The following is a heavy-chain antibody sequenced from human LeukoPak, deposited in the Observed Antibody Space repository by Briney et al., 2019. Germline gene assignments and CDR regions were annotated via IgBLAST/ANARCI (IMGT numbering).Heavy chain of an antibody. Sequence: SETLSLTCAVSGGSISSGGYSWSWIRQPPGKGLEWIGYIYHSGSTYYNPSLKTRVTMSVDTSKNQFSLKLSSVTAADTAMYYCARDTLYYDSGSSPNWFDPWGQGTLVTVSS. J-gene: IGHJ5*02. D-gene: IGHD3-10*01. V-gene: IGHV4-30-2*01. CDR3: ARDTLYYDSGSSPNWFDP. CDR1: GGSISSGGYS. CDR2: IYHSGST.